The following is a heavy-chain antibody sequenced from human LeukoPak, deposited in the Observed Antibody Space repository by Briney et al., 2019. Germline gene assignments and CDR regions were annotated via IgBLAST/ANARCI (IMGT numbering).Heavy chain of an antibody. J-gene: IGHJ4*02. V-gene: IGHV4-59*01. CDR2: IYYSGST. D-gene: IGHD3-22*01. CDR3: ARSSDSSGYYQYYFDY. CDR1: GGSISSYY. Sequence: SETLSLTCTVSGGSISSYYWSWIRQPPGKGLEWIGYIYYSGSTNYNPSLKSRVTISVDTSKNQFSLKLSSVTAADTAVYYCARSSDSSGYYQYYFDYWGQGTLVTASS.